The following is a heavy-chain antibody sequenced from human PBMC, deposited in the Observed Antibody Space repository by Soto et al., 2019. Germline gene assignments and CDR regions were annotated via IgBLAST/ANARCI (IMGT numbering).Heavy chain of an antibody. CDR1: GGSISSSSYY. Sequence: SETLSLTCTVSGGSISSSSYYWGWIRQPPGKGLEWIGSIYYSGSTYYNPSLKSRLTISLDTSESQFSLKLTSVTAAGTAIYYCARARQYYDCELDPWGQGTLVTVSS. CDR3: ARARQYYDCELDP. J-gene: IGHJ5*02. D-gene: IGHD3-22*01. CDR2: IYYSGST. V-gene: IGHV4-39*07.